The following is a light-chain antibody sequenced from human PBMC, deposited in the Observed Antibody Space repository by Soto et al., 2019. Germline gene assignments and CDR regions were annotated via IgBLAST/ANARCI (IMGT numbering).Light chain of an antibody. V-gene: IGKV3-15*01. CDR1: QSVSSN. Sequence: EIVMMQSPATLSVSPGERATPSCRASQSVSSNLAWYQQKPGQAPRLLIYGASTRATGIPARFGGSGSGTEFTLTINSLQSEDFAVYYCQQYNNWPPLMCTFGQGTKVDIK. CDR2: GAS. CDR3: QQYNNWPPLMCT. J-gene: IGKJ2*02.